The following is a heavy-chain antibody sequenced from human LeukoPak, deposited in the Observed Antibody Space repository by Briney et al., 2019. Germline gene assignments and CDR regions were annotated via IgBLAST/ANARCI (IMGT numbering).Heavy chain of an antibody. V-gene: IGHV3-48*03. J-gene: IGHJ5*02. D-gene: IGHD3-3*01. Sequence: GGSLRLSCAASGFTFSRYDMNWIRQAPGKGLEWLTYISRSGSTIYYADSVKGRFSISRDNAKNSLYLHMNNLRAEDTAVYYCARDKREYDFWSGYYRGVWFDPWGQGTLVTVSS. CDR3: ARDKREYDFWSGYYRGVWFDP. CDR1: GFTFSRYD. CDR2: ISRSGSTI.